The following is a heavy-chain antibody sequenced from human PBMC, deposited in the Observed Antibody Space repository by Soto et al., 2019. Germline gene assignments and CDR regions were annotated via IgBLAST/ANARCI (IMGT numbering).Heavy chain of an antibody. Sequence: PSETLSLTCTLSGGSISSYYWSWSRQPPGKGLEWIGYIYYSGSTNYNPSLKSRVTISVDTSKNQFSLKLSTATAADTAVYYCARDSRYGENWFDPWGQGTLVTVSS. CDR3: ARDSRYGENWFDP. V-gene: IGHV4-59*01. CDR2: IYYSGST. D-gene: IGHD3-10*01. J-gene: IGHJ5*02. CDR1: GGSISSYY.